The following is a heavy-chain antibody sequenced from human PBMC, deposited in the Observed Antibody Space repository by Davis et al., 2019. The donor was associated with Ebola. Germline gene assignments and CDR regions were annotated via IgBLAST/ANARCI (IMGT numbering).Heavy chain of an antibody. V-gene: IGHV3-21*01. CDR2: ISSSSNYI. Sequence: PGGSLRLSCAASGFTFSSNSMNWVRQAPGKGLEWVSFISSSSNYIYYADSVKGRFTVSRDNAKNSLYLQMNSLRAEDTAVYYCARDPALVVTGGGWFFGLWGRGTLVTVSS. J-gene: IGHJ2*01. D-gene: IGHD2-21*02. CDR1: GFTFSSNS. CDR3: ARDPALVVTGGGWFFGL.